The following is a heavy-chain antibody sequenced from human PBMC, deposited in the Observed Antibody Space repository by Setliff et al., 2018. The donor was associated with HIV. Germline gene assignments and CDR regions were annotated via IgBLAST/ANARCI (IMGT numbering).Heavy chain of an antibody. CDR3: ARVGAGGAFDI. V-gene: IGHV4-61*02. J-gene: IGHJ3*02. Sequence: PSETLSLTCTVSGGSISSGSYYWSWIRRPAGKRLEWIGRIYSTGSTNYNPSLKSRVTISVDTSKNQFSLKLSSVSAADTAVYYCARVGAGGAFDIWGQGTMVTVSS. D-gene: IGHD3-16*01. CDR1: GGSISSGSYY. CDR2: IYSTGST.